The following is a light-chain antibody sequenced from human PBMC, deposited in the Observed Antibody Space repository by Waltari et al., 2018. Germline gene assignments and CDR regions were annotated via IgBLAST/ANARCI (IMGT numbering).Light chain of an antibody. CDR3: CSYAGGTASIL. V-gene: IGLV2-23*01. Sequence: QSALTQPASVSGSPGQSITISCTGTSSDVGSHNLVSWYQNHPGKAPKLMIYEDTKRPSGVSNRFPGCKYGNPASLTISVLQAEDEADYYCCSYAGGTASILLGGGTKLTVL. J-gene: IGLJ2*01. CDR2: EDT. CDR1: SSDVGSHNL.